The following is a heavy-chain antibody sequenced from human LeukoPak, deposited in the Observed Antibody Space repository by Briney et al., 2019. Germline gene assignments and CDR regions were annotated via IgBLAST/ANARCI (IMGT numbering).Heavy chain of an antibody. D-gene: IGHD3-9*01. V-gene: IGHV4-4*07. CDR3: ARVGRYYDILTTYYYMGV. CDR1: GGSISSYY. J-gene: IGHJ6*03. CDR2: IYTSGST. Sequence: SETLSLTCTVSGGSISSYYWSWIRQPAGKGLEWIGRIYTSGSTNYNPSLKSRVTMSVDTSKNQFSLKLSSVTAADTAVYYCARVGRYYDILTTYYYMGVWGKGTTVTVSS.